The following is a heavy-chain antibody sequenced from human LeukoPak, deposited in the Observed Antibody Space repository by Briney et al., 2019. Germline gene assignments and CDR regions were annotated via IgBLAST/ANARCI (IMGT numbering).Heavy chain of an antibody. V-gene: IGHV3-30-3*01. CDR1: GFTFSNYA. J-gene: IGHJ4*02. Sequence: PGGSLRLSCAASGFTFSNYAMHWVRQAPGKGLEWVAVISYDGGNKYYADSVKGRFTISRDNSENTLYLQMNSLRAEDTAVYFCARDRLSGSYYYFDYWGQGTLVTVSS. CDR3: ARDRLSGSYYYFDY. D-gene: IGHD1-26*01. CDR2: ISYDGGNK.